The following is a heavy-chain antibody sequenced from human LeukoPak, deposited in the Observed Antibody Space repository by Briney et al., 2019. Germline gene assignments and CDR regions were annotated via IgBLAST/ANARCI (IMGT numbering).Heavy chain of an antibody. CDR1: GYTLTELS. CDR3: AACITIFGVDYNWFDP. CDR2: FDPEDGET. J-gene: IGHJ5*02. V-gene: IGHV1-24*01. D-gene: IGHD3-3*01. Sequence: ASVKVSCKVSGYTLTELSMHWVRQAPGKGHEWMGGFDPEDGETIYAQKFQGRVTMTEDTTTDTAYMELSSLRSEDTAVYYCAACITIFGVDYNWFDPWGQGTLVTVSS.